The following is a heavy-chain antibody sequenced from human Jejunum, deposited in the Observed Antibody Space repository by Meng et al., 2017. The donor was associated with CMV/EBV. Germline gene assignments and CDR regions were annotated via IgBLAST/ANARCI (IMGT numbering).Heavy chain of an antibody. CDR3: VKDFAWSIDF. D-gene: IGHD3-3*01. CDR2: INHDGTET. Sequence: EVALVESGGGLVQPGGSLGLSCAASGFSFSASVMHWVRQDPGQGLVWVARINHDGTETIYRDSVRGRFTVSRDNTKNTVSLEMNSLRVEDTALYYCVKDFAWSIDFWGQGVLVTVSS. J-gene: IGHJ4*02. CDR1: GFSFSASV. V-gene: IGHV3-74*01.